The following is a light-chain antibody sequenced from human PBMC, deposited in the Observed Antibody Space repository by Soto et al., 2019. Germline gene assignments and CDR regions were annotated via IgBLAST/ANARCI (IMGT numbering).Light chain of an antibody. CDR2: DAV. J-gene: IGKJ1*01. CDR1: QSVSGSH. V-gene: IGKV3-20*01. Sequence: EIVMTQSPATLSVSPGERATLSCRSSQSVSGSHLAWYQHKPGQAPRLLIYDAVTRATGIPDRFTGSGFVTDFTLTISRLEPEDFAVYYCQLYGTSPKTFGQGTKVDIK. CDR3: QLYGTSPKT.